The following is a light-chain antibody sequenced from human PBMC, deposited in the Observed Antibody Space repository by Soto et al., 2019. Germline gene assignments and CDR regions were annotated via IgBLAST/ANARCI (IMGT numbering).Light chain of an antibody. V-gene: IGKV4-1*01. CDR2: WAS. Sequence: DIVMTQSPDSLAVSLGERATINCRSSQSVLARSNNKNYLSWYQQKPGQPPQLLIYWASTRESGVRNRVSGSGSGTDFTLTISSRQAEDVAVYYCQQYDGTVYSFGQGNKLEIK. CDR3: QQYDGTVYS. J-gene: IGKJ2*01. CDR1: QSVLARSNNKNY.